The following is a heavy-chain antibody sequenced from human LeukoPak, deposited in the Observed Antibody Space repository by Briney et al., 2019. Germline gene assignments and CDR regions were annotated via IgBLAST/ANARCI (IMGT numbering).Heavy chain of an antibody. CDR2: ISASGGNT. V-gene: IGHV3-23*01. CDR3: AKGYSTSWYYFDY. J-gene: IGHJ4*02. CDR1: GFTFSSYA. Sequence: GGSLRLSCAASGFTFSSYALSWVRQPPGKGLEWVSVISASGGNTYYADSVKGRFTISRDNSKNTLYLQMNSLRAEDTAVYYCAKGYSTSWYYFDYWGQGTLVTVSS. D-gene: IGHD6-13*01.